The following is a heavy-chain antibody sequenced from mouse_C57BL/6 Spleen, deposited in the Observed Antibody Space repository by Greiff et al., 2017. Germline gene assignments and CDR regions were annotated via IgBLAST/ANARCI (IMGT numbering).Heavy chain of an antibody. J-gene: IGHJ3*01. V-gene: IGHV1-72*01. CDR2: IDPNSGGT. CDR1: GYTFTSYW. CDR3: ARTITTVGAY. D-gene: IGHD1-1*01. Sequence: QVQLQQPGAELVKPGASVKLSCKASGYTFTSYWMHWVKQRPGRGLELIGRIDPNSGGTKSNEKFKSKATLTVDKPSSTAYMQLSSLTSEDSAVYYCARTITTVGAYWGQGTLVTVSA.